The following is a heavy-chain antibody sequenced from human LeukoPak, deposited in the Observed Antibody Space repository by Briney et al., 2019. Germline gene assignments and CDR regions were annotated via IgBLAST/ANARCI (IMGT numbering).Heavy chain of an antibody. CDR2: IIPIFGTA. Sequence: ASVKVSCKASGGTFSSYAISWVRQAPGQGLEWMGGIIPIFGTANYAQKFQGRVTITADESTSTAYMELSSLRSEDTAVYYCARSRNYYDSSGYYFFFDYWGQGTLVTVSS. CDR3: ARSRNYYDSSGYYFFFDY. J-gene: IGHJ4*02. D-gene: IGHD3-22*01. V-gene: IGHV1-69*13. CDR1: GGTFSSYA.